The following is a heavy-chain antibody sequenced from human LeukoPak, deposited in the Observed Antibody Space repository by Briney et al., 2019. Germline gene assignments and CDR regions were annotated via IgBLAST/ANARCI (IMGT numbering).Heavy chain of an antibody. CDR3: ARGVGKDGQFDY. Sequence: GGSLRLSCAASGFTVSSNYMSWVRQAPGKGLVWVSRINSDGSSTSYADSVKGRFTISRDNAKNTLYLQMNSLRAEDTAVYYCARGVGKDGQFDYWGQGTLVTVSS. J-gene: IGHJ4*02. V-gene: IGHV3-74*01. D-gene: IGHD5-24*01. CDR2: INSDGSST. CDR1: GFTVSSNY.